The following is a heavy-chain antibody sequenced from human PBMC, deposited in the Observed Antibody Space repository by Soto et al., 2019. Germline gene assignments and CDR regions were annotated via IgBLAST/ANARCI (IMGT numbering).Heavy chain of an antibody. Sequence: QVQLMQYGAEVKKPGSSGKVSCKASGGTFSSFDISWVRQAPGQGFEWMGWIIPIFGRAHYSEKFQGRVTITADKSTATAHMELSSLTSEDTAVYFCASVVPFRGIIVIRGYYFDSLGQGTLVTVSS. CDR1: GGTFSSFD. V-gene: IGHV1-69*06. CDR3: ASVVPFRGIIVIRGYYFDS. CDR2: IIPIFGRA. J-gene: IGHJ4*02. D-gene: IGHD3-16*02.